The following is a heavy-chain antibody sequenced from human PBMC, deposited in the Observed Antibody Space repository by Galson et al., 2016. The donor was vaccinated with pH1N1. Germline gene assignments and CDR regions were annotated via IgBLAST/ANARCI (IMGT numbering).Heavy chain of an antibody. V-gene: IGHV4-31*03. CDR3: ARAQAAADPYHYYYMDV. CDR1: GGSISSGGYY. CDR2: IYYSGST. D-gene: IGHD6-13*01. J-gene: IGHJ6*03. Sequence: TLSLTCTVSGGSISSGGYYWSWIRQHPGKGLEWIGYIYYSGSTYYNPSLKSRVTISVDTSKNQFSLKLSSVTAADTAVYYCARAQAAADPYHYYYMDVWGKGTTVTVSS.